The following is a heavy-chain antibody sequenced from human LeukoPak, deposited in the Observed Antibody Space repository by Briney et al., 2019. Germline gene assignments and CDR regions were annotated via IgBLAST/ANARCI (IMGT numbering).Heavy chain of an antibody. D-gene: IGHD3-16*01. Sequence: PSETLSLTCTVSGSSISSGGYYWSWIRQHPGKGLEWIGYIYYSGSTYYNPSLKSRVTISVDTSKNQFSLKLSSVTAADTAVYYCARDGGRYFDYWGQGTLVTVSS. J-gene: IGHJ4*02. CDR3: ARDGGRYFDY. V-gene: IGHV4-31*03. CDR1: GSSISSGGYY. CDR2: IYYSGST.